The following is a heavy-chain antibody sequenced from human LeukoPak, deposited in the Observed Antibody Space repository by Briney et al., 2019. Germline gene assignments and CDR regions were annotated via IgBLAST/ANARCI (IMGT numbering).Heavy chain of an antibody. J-gene: IGHJ4*02. Sequence: GASVKVSCKASGYTFTSYDINWVRQATGQGLEWMGWMNPNSGNTGYAQKFQGRVTITRNTSISTAYMELSSLRSEDTAVYYCAITGVYGILTGHYSLTFDYWGQGTLVTVSS. V-gene: IGHV1-8*03. D-gene: IGHD3-9*01. CDR2: MNPNSGNT. CDR3: AITGVYGILTGHYSLTFDY. CDR1: GYTFTSYD.